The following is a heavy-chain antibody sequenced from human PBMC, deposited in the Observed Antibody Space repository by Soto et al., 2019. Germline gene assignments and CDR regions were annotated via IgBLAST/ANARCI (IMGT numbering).Heavy chain of an antibody. CDR3: ARGNSPVNVY. CDR1: GFTFSNYE. J-gene: IGHJ4*02. D-gene: IGHD3-16*02. CDR2: ITSSGSTI. V-gene: IGHV3-48*03. Sequence: GGSLRLSCAASGFTFSNYEMNWVRQAPGKGLEWVSYITSSGSTIYYADSVKGRFTISRDNAKNSLYLQMNNLRAEDTAVYYCARGNSPVNVYWGQGTLVTVSS.